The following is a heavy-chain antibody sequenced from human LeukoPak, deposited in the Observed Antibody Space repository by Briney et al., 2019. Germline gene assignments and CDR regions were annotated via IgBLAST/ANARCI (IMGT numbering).Heavy chain of an antibody. CDR2: IWFDGSNK. CDR1: GFTFSSYG. J-gene: IGHJ4*02. D-gene: IGHD3-22*01. V-gene: IGHV3-33*01. Sequence: GGSLRLSCAASGFTFSSYGMHWVRQAPGKGLEWVAVIWFDGSNKYYADSVKGRFAISRDNSKNTLYLQMNSLRAEDTAVYYCARPDYDSSGYADYWGQGTLVTVSS. CDR3: ARPDYDSSGYADY.